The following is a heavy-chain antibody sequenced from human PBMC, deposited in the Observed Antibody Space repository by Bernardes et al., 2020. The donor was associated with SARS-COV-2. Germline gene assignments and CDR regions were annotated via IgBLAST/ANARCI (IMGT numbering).Heavy chain of an antibody. J-gene: IGHJ4*02. CDR3: ATAGDYRFDY. CDR2: INPDGSTT. CDR1: GFTFSHYW. Sequence: GGYLTLSSAVTGFTFSHYWVHWLRPAPGKGPVWLSRINPDGSTTNYADSVKGRFTISRDNAKNTLYLQMHSLRAEDTAVYYCATAGDYRFDYWGQGTLLTVSS. V-gene: IGHV3-74*01. D-gene: IGHD4-17*01.